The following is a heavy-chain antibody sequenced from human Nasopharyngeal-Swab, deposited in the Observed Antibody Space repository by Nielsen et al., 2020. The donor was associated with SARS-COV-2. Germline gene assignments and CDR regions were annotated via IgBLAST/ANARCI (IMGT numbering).Heavy chain of an antibody. J-gene: IGHJ4*02. CDR2: ISYDGSNK. V-gene: IGHV3-30*04. CDR3: ARDRIPWYYYDSSGYSAGDY. Sequence: WIRQPPGKGLEWVAVISYDGSNKYYADSVKGRFTISRDNSKNTLYLQMNSLRAEDTAVYYCARDRIPWYYYDSSGYSAGDYWGQGILVTVSS. D-gene: IGHD3-22*01.